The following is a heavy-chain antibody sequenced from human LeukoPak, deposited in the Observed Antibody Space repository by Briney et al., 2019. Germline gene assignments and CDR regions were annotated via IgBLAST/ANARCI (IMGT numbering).Heavy chain of an antibody. D-gene: IGHD1-14*01. CDR2: ISSSGSTI. CDR3: ARADRYYFDY. V-gene: IGHV3-48*04. CDR1: GFTFSSYS. J-gene: IGHJ4*02. Sequence: GGSLRLSCAASGFTFSSYSMNWVRQAPGQGLEWVSYISSSGSTIYYADSVKGRFTISRDNAKDSLYLQMNSLRAEDTAVYYCARADRYYFDYWGQGTLVTVSS.